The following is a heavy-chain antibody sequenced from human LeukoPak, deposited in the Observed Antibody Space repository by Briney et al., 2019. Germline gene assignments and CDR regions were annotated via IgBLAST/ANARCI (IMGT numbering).Heavy chain of an antibody. Sequence: GGSLRLSCAASGFTFSSYAMTWVRQAPGKGLECVSTLSGSGSSTYYADSVKGRFTISRDNSKNTLYLKMNSLRAEDTAVYYCAKGPLTGYPLDYWGQGTLVTVSS. D-gene: IGHD3-9*01. J-gene: IGHJ4*02. CDR2: LSGSGSST. CDR3: AKGPLTGYPLDY. V-gene: IGHV3-23*01. CDR1: GFTFSSYA.